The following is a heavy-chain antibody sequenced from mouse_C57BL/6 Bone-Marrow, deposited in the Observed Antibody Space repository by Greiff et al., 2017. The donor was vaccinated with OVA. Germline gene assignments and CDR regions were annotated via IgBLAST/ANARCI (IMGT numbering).Heavy chain of an antibody. CDR1: GYTFTDYE. CDR3: TRGYSNYYAMDY. D-gene: IGHD2-5*01. Sequence: VQGVESGAELVRPGASVTLSCKASGYTFTDYEMHWVKQTPVPGLEWIGAIDPETGGTAYNQKFTGKAILTADKSSSTAYMELRSLTSEDSAVYYCTRGYSNYYAMDYWGQGTSVTVSS. J-gene: IGHJ4*01. CDR2: IDPETGGT. V-gene: IGHV1-15*01.